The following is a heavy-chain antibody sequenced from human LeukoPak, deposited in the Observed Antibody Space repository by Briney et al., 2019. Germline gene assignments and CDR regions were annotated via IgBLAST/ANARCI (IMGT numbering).Heavy chain of an antibody. CDR1: GFTFSSYG. J-gene: IGHJ6*02. CDR3: ARDFSSSWNYYYYGMDV. Sequence: PGGSLRLSCAASGFTFSSYGMHWVRQAPGKGLEWVSVIYSGGSTYYADSVKGRFTISRDNSKNTLYLQMNSLRAEDTAVYYCARDFSSSWNYYYYGMDVWGQGTTVTVSS. CDR2: IYSGGST. V-gene: IGHV3-66*01. D-gene: IGHD6-13*01.